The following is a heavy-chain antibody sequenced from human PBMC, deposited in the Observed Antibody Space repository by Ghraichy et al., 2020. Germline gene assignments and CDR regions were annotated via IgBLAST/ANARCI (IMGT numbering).Heavy chain of an antibody. V-gene: IGHV1-18*01. CDR3: ATESFP. CDR1: GYSFSNYD. CDR2: ISSYTGNT. J-gene: IGHJ4*02. Sequence: ASVKVSCRTSGYSFSNYDISWVRQAPGHGLEWMGWISSYTGNTEFSQRFQGRLILTTDTSSNTAYMELRNLRSDDTAVYYCATESFPWGQGTLVTVSS. D-gene: IGHD3-3*02.